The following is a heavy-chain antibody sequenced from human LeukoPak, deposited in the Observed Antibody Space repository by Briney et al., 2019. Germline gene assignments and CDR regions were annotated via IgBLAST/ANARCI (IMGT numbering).Heavy chain of an antibody. D-gene: IGHD3-9*01. CDR2: IRYDGSNK. J-gene: IGHJ3*02. CDR3: AKGRRSFDKAGFDI. CDR1: GFTFSSYG. Sequence: GGSLRLSCAASGFTFSSYGMHWVRQAPGKGLEWVAFIRYDGSNKYYADSVKGRFTISRDNSKNTLYLQMNSLRAEDTAVYYCAKGRRSFDKAGFDIWGQGTMVTVSS. V-gene: IGHV3-30*02.